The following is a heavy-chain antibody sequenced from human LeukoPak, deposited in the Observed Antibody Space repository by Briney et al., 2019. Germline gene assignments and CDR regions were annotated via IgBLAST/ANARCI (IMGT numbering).Heavy chain of an antibody. D-gene: IGHD1-1*01. V-gene: IGHV1-18*01. CDR3: TIVRNSNNWWGPLDI. Sequence: ASVKVSCKASGYTFTNYGISWVRQAPGQGLEWMGWISTYTGKTNCTQKVQDRVTMTRDTSTSTAYMELRSLRSDDTAVYYCTIVRNSNNWWGPLDIWGQGTMVTVSS. J-gene: IGHJ3*02. CDR2: ISTYTGKT. CDR1: GYTFTNYG.